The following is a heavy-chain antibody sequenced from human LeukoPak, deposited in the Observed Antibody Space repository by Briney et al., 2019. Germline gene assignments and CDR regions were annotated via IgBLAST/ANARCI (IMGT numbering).Heavy chain of an antibody. J-gene: IGHJ3*02. CDR3: VRVDRDYDLRDAFDI. Sequence: PGGSLRLSCAASGFIFTTYWMSWVRQAPGKGLEWVANIKQDGSEKYYVDSVKGRFTISRDNAKNSLYLQMNSLRAEDTAVYYCVRVDRDYDLRDAFDIWGQGTMVTVSS. CDR2: IKQDGSEK. V-gene: IGHV3-7*01. D-gene: IGHD5-12*01. CDR1: GFIFTTYW.